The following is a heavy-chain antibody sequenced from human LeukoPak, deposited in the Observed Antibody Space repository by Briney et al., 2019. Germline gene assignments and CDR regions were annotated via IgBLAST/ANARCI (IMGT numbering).Heavy chain of an antibody. CDR3: AKTTYNGGWGVDY. CDR1: GFTVSSYG. V-gene: IGHV3-23*01. D-gene: IGHD6-19*01. Sequence: GGALRLSCGASGFTVSSYGMNWVRQAPGEGLEWVSGIISSGASTYYANSVKGRFTISRDNSKNTLFLQMTSLRAEDTAVYYCAKTTYNGGWGVDYWGQGTLVTVSS. J-gene: IGHJ4*02. CDR2: IISSGAST.